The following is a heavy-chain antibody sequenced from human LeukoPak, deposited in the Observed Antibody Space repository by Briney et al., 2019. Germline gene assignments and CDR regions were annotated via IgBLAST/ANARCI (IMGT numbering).Heavy chain of an antibody. Sequence: ASVKVSCKASGYTFTGYYMHWVRQAPGQGLEWMGWIDPNSGGTDYAQKFRGRVTMTRDTSISTAYMELTRLRPDDTAMYYCAIGMLRGAAVDYWGQGTLVTVSS. V-gene: IGHV1-2*02. J-gene: IGHJ4*02. CDR3: AIGMLRGAAVDY. D-gene: IGHD3-10*01. CDR1: GYTFTGYY. CDR2: IDPNSGGT.